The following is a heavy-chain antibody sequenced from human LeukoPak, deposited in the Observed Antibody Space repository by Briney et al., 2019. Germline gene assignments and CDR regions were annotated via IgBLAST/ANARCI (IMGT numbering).Heavy chain of an antibody. V-gene: IGHV3-7*01. CDR3: ARDPDASLDY. CDR2: IKQDGSTK. CDR1: GFTSINSW. J-gene: IGHJ4*01. Sequence: GGSLRLSCAASGFTSINSWLAWVRQAPGKGLEWVANIKQDGSTKHYADSLKDRFTIARDNPKNLLYVQMNSLRADDTAVYYCARDPDASLDYWGYRILVTVAS.